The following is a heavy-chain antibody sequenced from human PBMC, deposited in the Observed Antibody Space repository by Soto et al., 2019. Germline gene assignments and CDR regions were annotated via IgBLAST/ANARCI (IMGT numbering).Heavy chain of an antibody. V-gene: IGHV4-31*03. CDR3: ARIRDAIFG. D-gene: IGHD2-2*02. Sequence: PSETLSLICTVSGGSISSGGYYWRWIRQHPGKGLEWIGYIYSSVSTYYNPSLKSRATISVDTSKNQFSLKLSSVTAADTAVYYCARIRDAIFGWVQGTLVTVSS. J-gene: IGHJ4*02. CDR1: GGSISSGGYY. CDR2: IYSSVST.